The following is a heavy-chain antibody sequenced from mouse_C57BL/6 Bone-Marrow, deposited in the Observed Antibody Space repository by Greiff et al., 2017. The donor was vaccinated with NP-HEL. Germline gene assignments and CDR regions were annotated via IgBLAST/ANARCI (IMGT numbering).Heavy chain of an antibody. J-gene: IGHJ2*01. CDR1: GFTFSSYG. CDR3: ARHYGHY. V-gene: IGHV5-6*02. Sequence: DVMLVESGGDLVKPGGSLKLSCAASGFTFSSYGMSWVRQTPDKRLEWVATISSGGSYTYYPDSVQGRFTISRDNAKNTLYLQMSSLKSEDTAMYYCARHYGHYWGQGTTLTVSS. D-gene: IGHD1-2*01. CDR2: ISSGGSYT.